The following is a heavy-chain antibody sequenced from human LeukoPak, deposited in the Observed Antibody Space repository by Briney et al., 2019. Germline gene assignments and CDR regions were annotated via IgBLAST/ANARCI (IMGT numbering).Heavy chain of an antibody. CDR3: AREDDWNYEDY. V-gene: IGHV3-7*01. D-gene: IGHD1-7*01. CDR1: GFTFSNYW. Sequence: GGSLRLSCAASGFTFSNYWMSWVRQAPGKGLEWVANIKQDGSEKYYVSSVKVRFTISRDNAKNSLYLQMNSLRAEDTAIYFCAREDDWNYEDYWGQGTLVTVSS. J-gene: IGHJ4*02. CDR2: IKQDGSEK.